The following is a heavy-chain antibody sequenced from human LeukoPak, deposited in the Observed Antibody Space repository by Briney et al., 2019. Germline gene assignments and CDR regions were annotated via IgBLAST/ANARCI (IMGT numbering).Heavy chain of an antibody. Sequence: GTSVKVSCKASGFTFTSSAMQWVRQARGQRLEWIGWIVVGSGNTNYAQKFQERVTITRDMSTSTAYMELSSLRSEDTAVYYCARVKCSGGRCYPIYSYYYMDVWGKGTTVTVSS. J-gene: IGHJ6*03. CDR2: IVVGSGNT. V-gene: IGHV1-58*02. D-gene: IGHD2-15*01. CDR1: GFTFTSSA. CDR3: ARVKCSGGRCYPIYSYYYMDV.